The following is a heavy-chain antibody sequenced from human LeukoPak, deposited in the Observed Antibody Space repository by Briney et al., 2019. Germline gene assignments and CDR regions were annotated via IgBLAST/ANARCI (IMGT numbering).Heavy chain of an antibody. V-gene: IGHV4-61*02. CDR3: ARETYYDFWSDRNWFDP. CDR2: IYTSGST. J-gene: IGHJ5*02. D-gene: IGHD3-3*01. CDR1: GGSISSGSYY. Sequence: PSQTLSLTCTVSGGSISSGSYYWSWIRQPAGKGLEWIGRIYTSGSTNYNPSLKSRVTISVDTSKNQFSLELSSVTAADTAVYYCARETYYDFWSDRNWFDPWGQGTLVTVSS.